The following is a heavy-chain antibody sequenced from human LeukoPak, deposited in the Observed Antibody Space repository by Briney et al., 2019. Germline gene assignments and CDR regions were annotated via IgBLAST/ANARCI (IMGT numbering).Heavy chain of an antibody. V-gene: IGHV3-21*01. Sequence: PGRSLRLSCAASGFTFSSYSMNWVRQAPGKGLEWVSSISSSSSYIYYADSVKGRFTISRDNAKNSLYLQMNSLRAEDTAVYYCARDRYYDYVWGSYPPDYWGQGTLVTVSS. CDR3: ARDRYYDYVWGSYPPDY. CDR2: ISSSSSYI. CDR1: GFTFSSYS. D-gene: IGHD3-16*02. J-gene: IGHJ4*02.